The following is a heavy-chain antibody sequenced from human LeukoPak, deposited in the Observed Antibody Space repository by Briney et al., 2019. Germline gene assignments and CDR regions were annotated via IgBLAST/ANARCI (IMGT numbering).Heavy chain of an antibody. Sequence: ASLKVSCKASGYTFTDYYMHWVRQASGQGLEWMGWINANRGGTNYAQRFQGRVTMTRDTSITTAYMELSRLKSDDTAVYYCARRYCSSTSCYYFDYWGQGTLVTVSS. V-gene: IGHV1-2*02. D-gene: IGHD2-2*01. CDR2: INANRGGT. CDR3: ARRYCSSTSCYYFDY. CDR1: GYTFTDYY. J-gene: IGHJ4*02.